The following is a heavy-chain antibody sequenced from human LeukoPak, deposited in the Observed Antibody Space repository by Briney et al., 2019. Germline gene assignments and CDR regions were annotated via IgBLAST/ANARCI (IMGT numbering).Heavy chain of an antibody. CDR3: ARGVPTIIAAAGCLDP. D-gene: IGHD6-13*01. V-gene: IGHV1-8*02. Sequence: ASVKVSCKASGGTFSSYAINWVRQATGQGLEWMGWMNPNSGNTGYAQKFQGRVTMTRNTSISTAYMELSSLRSEDTAVYYCARGVPTIIAAAGCLDPWGQRTLVTVSS. CDR2: MNPNSGNT. J-gene: IGHJ5*02. CDR1: GGTFSSYA.